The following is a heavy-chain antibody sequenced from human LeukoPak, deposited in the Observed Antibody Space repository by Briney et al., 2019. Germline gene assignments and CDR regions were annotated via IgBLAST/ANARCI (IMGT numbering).Heavy chain of an antibody. Sequence: GASVKVSCKASGYTFTGYYMHWVRQAPGQGLEWMGWINPNSGGTNFAQKFQGRVTMTRDTSISTAYMELSRLRSDDTAVYYRARTLASSGGSCYSCAFDIWGQGTMVTVSS. CDR3: ARTLASSGGSCYSCAFDI. CDR1: GYTFTGYY. D-gene: IGHD2-15*01. V-gene: IGHV1-2*02. J-gene: IGHJ3*02. CDR2: INPNSGGT.